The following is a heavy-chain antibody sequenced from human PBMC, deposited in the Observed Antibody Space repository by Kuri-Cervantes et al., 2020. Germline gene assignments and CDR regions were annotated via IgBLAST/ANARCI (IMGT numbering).Heavy chain of an antibody. CDR1: GFTFSRYW. CDR2: IKEDGSIK. J-gene: IGHJ6*02. Sequence: GESLKISCAASGFTFSRYWMTWVRQAPGKGLEWVANIKEDGSIKYYMDSVKGRFTISRDNAKNSLYLQMNSLRAEDTAVYYCATDGRPRSGRYYYYGMDVWGQGTTVTVSS. CDR3: ATDGRPRSGRYYYYGMDV. V-gene: IGHV3-7*01. D-gene: IGHD6-19*01.